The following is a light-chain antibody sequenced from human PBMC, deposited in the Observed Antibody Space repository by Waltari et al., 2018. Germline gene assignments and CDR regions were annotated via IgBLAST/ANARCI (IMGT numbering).Light chain of an antibody. J-gene: IGKJ1*01. CDR2: TAS. CDR1: QDITRW. V-gene: IGKV1-12*01. Sequence: DIQMTRSPSSVSASVGDKVTITCRASQDITRWLAWYQQRPGKAPNLLINTASNLQTGVPSRFSGGGSGTDFTLTISSLQPEDFATYYCQQAHSLPLTFGQGTKVEI. CDR3: QQAHSLPLT.